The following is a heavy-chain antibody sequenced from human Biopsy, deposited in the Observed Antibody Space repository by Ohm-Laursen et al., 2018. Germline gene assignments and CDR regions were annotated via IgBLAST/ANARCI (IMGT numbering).Heavy chain of an antibody. CDR3: ARGYSRRVSIFEASIYWFDT. D-gene: IGHD6-6*01. J-gene: IGHJ5*02. V-gene: IGHV1-8*01. Sequence: GSSAKVSSTASGYSFSTYDVKWVRQAPGQGLEWMGWMIPSSGKTGYAQRFQGRVTLTMNTSISTAYMELSGLRSEDTAVYFCARGYSRRVSIFEASIYWFDTWGQGTLVTVSS. CDR2: MIPSSGKT. CDR1: GYSFSTYD.